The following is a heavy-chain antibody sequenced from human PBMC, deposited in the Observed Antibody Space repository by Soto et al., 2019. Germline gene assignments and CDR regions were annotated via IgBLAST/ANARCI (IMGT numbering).Heavy chain of an antibody. V-gene: IGHV3-23*01. D-gene: IGHD1-26*01. J-gene: IGHJ4*02. CDR3: ARRGSGSYYDY. CDR2: ISGSGDST. CDR1: GVTFSSYA. Sequence: EVQLLESGGGLVQPGGSLRLSCAASGVTFSSYAMRWVRQAPVKGLEWVSAISGSGDSTYYADSVKGRFTISRDNSKTTLYLQMNSLRAEDTAVYYCARRGSGSYYDYWGQGTLVTVSS.